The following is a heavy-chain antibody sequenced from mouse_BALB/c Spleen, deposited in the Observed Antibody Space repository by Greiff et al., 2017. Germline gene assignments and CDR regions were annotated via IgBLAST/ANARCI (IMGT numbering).Heavy chain of an antibody. CDR3: ARSGYGNYAWFAY. J-gene: IGHJ3*01. V-gene: IGHV2-6-7*01. D-gene: IGHD2-1*01. Sequence: QVQLQQSGPGLVAPSQSLSITCTVSGFSLTGYGVNWVRQPPGKGLEWLGMIWGDGSTDYNSALKSRLSISKDNSKSQVFLKMNSLQTDDTARYYCARSGYGNYAWFAYWGQGTLVTVSA. CDR2: IWGDGST. CDR1: GFSLTGYG.